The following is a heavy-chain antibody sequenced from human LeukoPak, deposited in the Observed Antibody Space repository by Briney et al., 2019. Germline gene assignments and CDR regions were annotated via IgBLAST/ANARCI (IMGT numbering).Heavy chain of an antibody. Sequence: SETLSLTCTVSGGSINNYYWSWIRQPPGKGLEWIGNVYYSGSTNYNPSLKSRVTISVDTSKNQFSLKLSSVTAADTAVYYCARGGAYSSSWNDYYYYMDVWGKGTTVTVSS. CDR1: GGSINNYY. CDR3: ARGGAYSSSWNDYYYYMDV. V-gene: IGHV4-59*01. CDR2: VYYSGST. J-gene: IGHJ6*03. D-gene: IGHD6-13*01.